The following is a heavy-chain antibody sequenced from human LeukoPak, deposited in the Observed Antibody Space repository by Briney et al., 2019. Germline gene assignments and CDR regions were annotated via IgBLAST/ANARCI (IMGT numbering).Heavy chain of an antibody. J-gene: IGHJ4*02. V-gene: IGHV4-4*07. CDR2: IYTSGST. D-gene: IGHD2-8*01. CDR3: ARRMVYATVRYFDY. CDR1: GGSISSYY. Sequence: SETLSLTCTVSGGSISSYYWSWIRQPAGKGLEWIGRIYTSGSTNYNPSLKSRVTMSVDTSKNQFSLKLSSVTAADTAVYYCARRMVYATVRYFDYWGQGTLVTVSS.